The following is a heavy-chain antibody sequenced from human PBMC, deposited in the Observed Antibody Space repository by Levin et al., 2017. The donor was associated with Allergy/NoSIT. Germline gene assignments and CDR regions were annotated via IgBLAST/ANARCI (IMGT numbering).Heavy chain of an antibody. CDR1: GDSVSSGNYY. Sequence: KPSETLSLTCTVSGDSVSSGNYYWTWIRQPPGKGLEWIGNIYYRGSTNYNPSLKSRVTILLDTSKNQFSLRLSSLTAADTAMYYCASDPAAAHNWFDPWGQGTLVTVSS. J-gene: IGHJ5*02. CDR3: ASDPAAAHNWFDP. D-gene: IGHD6-13*01. CDR2: IYYRGST. V-gene: IGHV4-61*01.